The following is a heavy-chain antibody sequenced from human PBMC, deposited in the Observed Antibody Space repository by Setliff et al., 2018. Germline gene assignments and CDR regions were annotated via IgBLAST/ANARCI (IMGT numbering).Heavy chain of an antibody. CDR1: GGSISTYY. V-gene: IGHV4-59*01. Sequence: PSETLSLTCTVSGGSISTYYWTWIRQPPGKALEWIGYIYYSGTTNCSPSLKSRVTISIDMSKNQFSLKLNSVTAADTAVYYCARGAYIGLDYWGQGTLVTVSS. CDR3: ARGAYIGLDY. CDR2: IYYSGTT. J-gene: IGHJ4*02. D-gene: IGHD4-4*01.